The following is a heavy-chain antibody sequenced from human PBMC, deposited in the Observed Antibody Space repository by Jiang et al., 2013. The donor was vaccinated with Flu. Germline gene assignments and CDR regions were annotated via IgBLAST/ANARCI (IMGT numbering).Heavy chain of an antibody. J-gene: IGHJ5*01. CDR1: GFTFSSYA. CDR3: ARNFDS. CDR2: IKEDGSXK. V-gene: IGHV3-7*01. Sequence: RLSCAASGFTFSSYAMSWVRQAPGKGLEWVANIKEDGSXKYYVDSVKGRFTISRDNAQNSLFLQMNSLRAEDTAVYYCARNFDSWGQGTLVTVSS.